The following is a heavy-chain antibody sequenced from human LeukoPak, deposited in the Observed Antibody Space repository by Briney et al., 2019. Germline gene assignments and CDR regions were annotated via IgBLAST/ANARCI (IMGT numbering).Heavy chain of an antibody. D-gene: IGHD3-22*01. CDR2: IYYSGST. V-gene: IGHV4-59*01. J-gene: IGHJ6*03. CDR3: TRGSIAYYYMDV. Sequence: SETLSLTCTVSGGSISSFYWSWIRQPPGKGLEWIGYIYYSGSTNYNPSLKSRVTISVDTSKNQFSLKLSSVTAADTAVYYCTRGSIAYYYMDVWGKGTTVTISS. CDR1: GGSISSFY.